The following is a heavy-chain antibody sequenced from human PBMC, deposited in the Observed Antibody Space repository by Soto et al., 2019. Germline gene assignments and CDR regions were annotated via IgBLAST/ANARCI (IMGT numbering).Heavy chain of an antibody. J-gene: IGHJ4*02. V-gene: IGHV3-48*02. CDR3: ARSVEGHFDY. D-gene: IGHD6-19*01. Sequence: EVQLVESGGDLVQRGGSLRLSCVASGFTFRVDSMNWVRQAPGKGLEWFSYITSDTKTIKYADSLKGRFTISRDNAKNSVYLQMNSLRDGDTAVYYCARSVEGHFDYWGQGTVVTVSS. CDR1: GFTFRVDS. CDR2: ITSDTKTI.